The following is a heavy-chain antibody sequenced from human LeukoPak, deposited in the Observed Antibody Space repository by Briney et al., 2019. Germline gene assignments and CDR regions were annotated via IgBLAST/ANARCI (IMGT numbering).Heavy chain of an antibody. CDR1: GFTFSSYG. D-gene: IGHD6-13*01. CDR3: ARDKGIAAASPDY. V-gene: IGHV3-30*03. CDR2: ISYDGSNK. Sequence: GGSLRLSCAASGFTFSSYGMHWVRQAPGKGLEWVAVISYDGSNKYYADSVKGRFTISRDNSKNTLYLQMNSLRAEDTAVYYCARDKGIAAASPDYWGQGTLVTVSS. J-gene: IGHJ4*02.